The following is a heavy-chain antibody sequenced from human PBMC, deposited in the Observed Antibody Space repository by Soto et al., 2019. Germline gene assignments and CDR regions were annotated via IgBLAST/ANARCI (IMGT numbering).Heavy chain of an antibody. V-gene: IGHV3-30-3*01. CDR1: GFTFSSYA. J-gene: IGHJ5*02. CDR2: ISYDGSNK. Sequence: GGSLRLSCAASGFTFSSYAMHWVRQAPGKGLEWVAVISYDGSNKYYADSVKGRFTISRDNSKNTLYLQMNSLRAEDTAVYYCARDKDLRGFDPWGQGTLVTASS. CDR3: ARDKDLRGFDP. D-gene: IGHD3-3*01.